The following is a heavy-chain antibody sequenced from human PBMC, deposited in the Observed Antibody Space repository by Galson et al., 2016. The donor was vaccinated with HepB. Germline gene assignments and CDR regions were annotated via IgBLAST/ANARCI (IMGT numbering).Heavy chain of an antibody. CDR3: ARQYRGGPSDY. V-gene: IGHV4-4*02. CDR1: GGSISSHNW. J-gene: IGHJ4*02. CDR2: VFHSGTT. Sequence: ETLSLTCAVSGGSISSHNWWSWVRQPPGKGLEWIGEVFHSGTTNYNPSLKSRVTISVDTSKNQFTLKMTSVTAADSAVYYCARQYRGGPSDYWGQGTLVIVSS. D-gene: IGHD5-12*01.